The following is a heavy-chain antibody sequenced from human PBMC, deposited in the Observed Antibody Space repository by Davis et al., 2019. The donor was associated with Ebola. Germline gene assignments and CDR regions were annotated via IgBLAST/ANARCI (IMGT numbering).Heavy chain of an antibody. J-gene: IGHJ5*02. Sequence: SETLSLTCTASGGSISSSSYYWGWIRQPPGKGLEWIGRIYTSGSTNYNPSLKSRVTMSVDTSKNQFSLKLSSVTAADTAVYYCARVGVAAPWFDPWGQGTLVTVSS. D-gene: IGHD6-6*01. CDR3: ARVGVAAPWFDP. CDR1: GGSISSSSYY. CDR2: IYTSGST. V-gene: IGHV4-39*07.